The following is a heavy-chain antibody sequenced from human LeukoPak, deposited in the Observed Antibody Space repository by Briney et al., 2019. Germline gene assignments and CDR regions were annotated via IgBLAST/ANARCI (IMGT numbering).Heavy chain of an antibody. J-gene: IGHJ4*02. CDR2: ISPNSGAT. D-gene: IGHD2-2*01. CDR3: ARGRGEFQLLFNTLLY. V-gene: IGHV1-2*02. Sequence: ASVKVSCRASGYTFTGYYIHWVRQAPGQGLEWMGWISPNSGATHYAQKFQGRVTMTRDTSLSTAYMELSGLRSDDTAVYYCARGRGEFQLLFNTLLYWGQGSLVTVSS. CDR1: GYTFTGYY.